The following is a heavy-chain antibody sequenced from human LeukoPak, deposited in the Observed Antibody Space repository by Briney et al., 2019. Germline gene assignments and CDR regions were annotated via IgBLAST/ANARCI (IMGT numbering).Heavy chain of an antibody. D-gene: IGHD3-10*01. CDR2: INPNSGGT. V-gene: IGHV1-2*02. J-gene: IGHJ4*02. CDR3: ASGSGTYSPDY. CDR1: GYTFTGQY. Sequence: GASVTVSCKASGYTFTGQYLHWVRQAPGQGLEWMGWINPNSGGTNYAQKFQGSVTMTRDTSISTAYMELSGLRSDDTAVYYCASGSGTYSPDYWGQGTLVTVSS.